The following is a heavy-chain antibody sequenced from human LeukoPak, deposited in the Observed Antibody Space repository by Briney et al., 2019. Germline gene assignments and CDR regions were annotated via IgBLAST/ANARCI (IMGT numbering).Heavy chain of an antibody. Sequence: SETLSLTCTVSGGSFSFYFWHWVRPPPGEGLDWIGEIDNRGSTQYKPSLRSRGIISIDTSGNHFSLKLTSVTAADTAVYFCARDSDSGFQWGQGMLVTVSS. CDR2: IDNRGST. CDR3: ARDSDSGFQ. J-gene: IGHJ4*02. V-gene: IGHV4-34*01. D-gene: IGHD3-16*01. CDR1: GGSFSFYF.